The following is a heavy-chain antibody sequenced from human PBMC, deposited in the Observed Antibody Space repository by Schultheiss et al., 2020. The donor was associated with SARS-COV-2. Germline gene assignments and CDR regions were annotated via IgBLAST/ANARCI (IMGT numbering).Heavy chain of an antibody. J-gene: IGHJ4*02. Sequence: GSLRLSCAVYGGSFSGYYWSWIRQPPGKGLEWIGEINHSGSTNYNPSLKSRVTISVDTSKNQFSLKLSSVTAADTAVYYCAREPASDFDYWGQGTLVTAPQ. V-gene: IGHV4-34*01. D-gene: IGHD1-14*01. CDR2: INHSGST. CDR1: GGSFSGYY. CDR3: AREPASDFDY.